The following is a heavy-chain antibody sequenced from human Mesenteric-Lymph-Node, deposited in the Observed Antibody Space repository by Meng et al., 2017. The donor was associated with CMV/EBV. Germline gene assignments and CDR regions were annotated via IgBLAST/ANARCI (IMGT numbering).Heavy chain of an antibody. V-gene: IGHV1-2*06. J-gene: IGHJ5*02. D-gene: IGHD2/OR15-2a*01. CDR2: INPNSGVS. Sequence: QVQLLQSRAEVGKPGASVMVSCKASGYTFTDFYIHWVRQAPGQGLEWMGRINPNSGVSNSAQNFQGRVTMTRDTSISTAYMELGRLTSDDTAVYYCARDNVNPEGFDPWGQGTLVTVSS. CDR3: ARDNVNPEGFDP. CDR1: GYTFTDFY.